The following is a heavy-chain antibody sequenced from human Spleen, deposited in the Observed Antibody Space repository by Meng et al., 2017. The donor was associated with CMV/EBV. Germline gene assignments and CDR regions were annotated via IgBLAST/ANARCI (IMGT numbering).Heavy chain of an antibody. V-gene: IGHV1-2*02. D-gene: IGHD1-20*01. CDR1: RYTFTGHY. Sequence: VSCKTSRYTFTGHYLHWVRQAPGQGLEWMGWIYPAGGGTKYAHNFQGRVTMTSDTSISAAYMELSGLRSDDTALYFCARDYNWGPDYWGRGTLVTVSS. J-gene: IGHJ4*02. CDR3: ARDYNWGPDY. CDR2: IYPAGGGT.